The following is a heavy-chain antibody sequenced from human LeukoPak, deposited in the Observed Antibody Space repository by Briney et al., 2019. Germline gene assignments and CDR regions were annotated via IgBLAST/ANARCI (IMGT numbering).Heavy chain of an antibody. CDR1: GYTFTGYY. CDR2: INPNSGGT. Sequence: ASVKVSCKASGYTFTGYYMHWVRQAPGQGLEWMGWINPNSGGTNYAQKFQGRVTMTRDTSTSTVYMELSSLRSEDTAVYYCARERSTNLDYWGQGTLVTVSS. J-gene: IGHJ4*02. V-gene: IGHV1-2*02. CDR3: ARERSTNLDY. D-gene: IGHD2-2*01.